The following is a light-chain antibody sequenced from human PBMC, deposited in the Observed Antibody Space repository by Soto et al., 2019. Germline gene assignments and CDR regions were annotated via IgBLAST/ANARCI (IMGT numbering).Light chain of an antibody. J-gene: IGLJ3*02. CDR2: DDN. Sequence: SYELTQPPSVSVAPGQTARLACGGNNIGSKSVHWYQQKPGQAPVMVVYDDNDRPSGIPERFSGSNSGNTATLPISRVEAGDEADFYCQVWDGSSEQWVFGGGTKRPVL. CDR3: QVWDGSSEQWV. V-gene: IGLV3-21*02. CDR1: NIGSKS.